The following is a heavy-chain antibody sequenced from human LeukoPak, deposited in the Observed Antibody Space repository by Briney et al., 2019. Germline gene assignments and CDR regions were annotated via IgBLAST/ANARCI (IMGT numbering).Heavy chain of an antibody. Sequence: GGSLRLSCAASGFTFSSYSMNWVRQAPGKGLEWVSYISSSSSSTIYYADSVKGRFTISRDNAKNSLYLQMNSLRAEDTAVYYCAIGTGGRGTLYSGSPWGYWGQGTLVTVSS. CDR2: ISSSSSSTI. D-gene: IGHD1-26*01. CDR1: GFTFSSYS. J-gene: IGHJ4*02. V-gene: IGHV3-48*04. CDR3: AIGTGGRGTLYSGSPWGY.